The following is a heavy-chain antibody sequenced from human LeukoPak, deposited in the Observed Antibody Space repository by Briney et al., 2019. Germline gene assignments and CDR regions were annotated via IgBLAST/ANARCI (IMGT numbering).Heavy chain of an antibody. V-gene: IGHV4-59*08. J-gene: IGHJ4*02. D-gene: IGHD5/OR15-5a*01. Sequence: SETLSLTCTVSGGSISSYYWSWIRQPPGKGLEWIGYIYYSGSTNNNPSLKSRVTISVDTSKNQFSLKLSSVTAADTAVYYCARQEGSVGIFDYWGQGTLVTVSS. CDR3: ARQEGSVGIFDY. CDR2: IYYSGST. CDR1: GGSISSYY.